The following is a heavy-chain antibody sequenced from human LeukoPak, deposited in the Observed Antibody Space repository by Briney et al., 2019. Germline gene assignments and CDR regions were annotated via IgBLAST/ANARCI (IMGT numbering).Heavy chain of an antibody. CDR2: ISAYNGNT. Sequence: ASVKVSCKASGYTFTSYGISWVRQAPGQGLEWMGWISAYNGNTNYAQKFQGRVTMTRDTSSSTAYMEVSRLRSDDTAVYYCARVPLKYSSGRPGAKYTFDIWGQGTMVTVSS. J-gene: IGHJ3*02. CDR1: GYTFTSYG. CDR3: ARVPLKYSSGRPGAKYTFDI. D-gene: IGHD6-19*01. V-gene: IGHV1-18*01.